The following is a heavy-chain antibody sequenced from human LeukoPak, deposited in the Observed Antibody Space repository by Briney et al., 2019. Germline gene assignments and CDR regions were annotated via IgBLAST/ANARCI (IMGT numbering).Heavy chain of an antibody. Sequence: SETLSLTCAVYGGSFSGYYWSWIRQPPGKGLEWIGYMYYTGSTNYNPSLKSRVTISVDTSKNQFSLKLSSVTAADTAVYYCARRRFPGYCSSTSCYAYFDYWGQGTLVTVSS. D-gene: IGHD2-2*01. V-gene: IGHV4-59*01. CDR1: GGSFSGYY. J-gene: IGHJ4*02. CDR3: ARRRFPGYCSSTSCYAYFDY. CDR2: MYYTGST.